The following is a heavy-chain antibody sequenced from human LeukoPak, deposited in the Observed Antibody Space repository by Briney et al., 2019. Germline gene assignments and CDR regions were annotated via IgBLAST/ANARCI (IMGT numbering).Heavy chain of an antibody. CDR3: ARDGDEWELLYDY. D-gene: IGHD1-26*01. CDR1: GFTVSSNY. J-gene: IGHJ4*02. V-gene: IGHV3-66*01. CDR2: IYSGDST. Sequence: GGSLRLSCAASGFTVSSNYMSWVRQAPGKGLEWVSVIYSGDSTYYADSVKGRFTISRDNSKNTLYLQMNSLRAEDTAVYYCARDGDEWELLYDYWGQGTLVTVSS.